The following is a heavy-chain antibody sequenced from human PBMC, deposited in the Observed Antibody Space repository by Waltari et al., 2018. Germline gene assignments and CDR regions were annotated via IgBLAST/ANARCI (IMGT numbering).Heavy chain of an antibody. D-gene: IGHD3-22*01. CDR1: GYTLTELS. CDR3: ATDGGYYDSSGPFDY. J-gene: IGHJ4*02. V-gene: IGHV1-24*01. CDR2: FDPEDGET. Sequence: QVQLVQSGAEVKKPGASVKVSCKVSGYTLTELSMHWVRQAPGKGLEWMGGFDPEDGETTYAQKCQGRVTMTEDTSTDTAYMELSSLRSEDTAVYYCATDGGYYDSSGPFDYWGQGTLVTVSS.